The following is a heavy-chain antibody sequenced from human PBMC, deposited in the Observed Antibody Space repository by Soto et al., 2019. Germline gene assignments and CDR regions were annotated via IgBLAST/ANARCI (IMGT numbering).Heavy chain of an antibody. CDR1: GYTFTSYD. Sequence: QVQLVQSGAEVRKPGASVKVSCEASGYTFTSYDIYWVRQATGQGLEWMGWMNPNTGNSGYAQKFQGRVTMTSDTSISTAHMELSSLRSEDTAVYYCARRAETNGWNGFGADKYYFDFWGQGTLVTFSS. D-gene: IGHD1-1*01. CDR2: MNPNTGNS. J-gene: IGHJ4*02. V-gene: IGHV1-8*01. CDR3: ARRAETNGWNGFGADKYYFDF.